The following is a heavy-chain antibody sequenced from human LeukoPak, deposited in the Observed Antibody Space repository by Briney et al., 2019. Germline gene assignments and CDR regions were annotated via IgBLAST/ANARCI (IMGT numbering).Heavy chain of an antibody. CDR1: GFTFSSYA. CDR3: AKLEGVAVAGRGLYYFDY. CDR2: ISGSGGST. V-gene: IGHV3-23*01. J-gene: IGHJ4*02. D-gene: IGHD6-19*01. Sequence: GGSLRLSCAASGFTFSSYAMSWVRRAPGKGLEWVSAISGSGGSTYYADSVKGRFTISRDNSKNTLYLQMNSLRAEDTAVYYCAKLEGVAVAGRGLYYFDYWGQGTLVTVSS.